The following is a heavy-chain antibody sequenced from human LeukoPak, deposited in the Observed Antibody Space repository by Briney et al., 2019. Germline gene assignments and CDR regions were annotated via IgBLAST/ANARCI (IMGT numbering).Heavy chain of an antibody. J-gene: IGHJ3*02. D-gene: IGHD2-21*02. V-gene: IGHV3-30*04. CDR2: TSNDGSNK. CDR1: GFTFSSYA. CDR3: ARDEAYCGGDCYSVLPDAFDI. Sequence: GRSLRLSCAASGFTFSSYAMHWVRQAPGKGLEWVAVTSNDGSNKYYADSVKGRFTISRDNSKNTLYLQMNSLRAEDTAVYYCARDEAYCGGDCYSVLPDAFDIWGQGTMVTVSS.